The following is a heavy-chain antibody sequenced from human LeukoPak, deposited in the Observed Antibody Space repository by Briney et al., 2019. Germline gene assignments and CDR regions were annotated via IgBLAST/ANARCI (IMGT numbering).Heavy chain of an antibody. D-gene: IGHD6-19*01. CDR3: ARGHNSSGRYYDYYGMDV. J-gene: IGHJ6*02. Sequence: ASVKVSCKASGSTFTGYYMHWVRQAPGQGLEWMGWINPNSGGTNYAQKFQGRVTMTRDTSISTAYMELSRLRSDDTAVYYCARGHNSSGRYYDYYGMDVGGQGTTVTVSS. CDR2: INPNSGGT. CDR1: GSTFTGYY. V-gene: IGHV1-2*02.